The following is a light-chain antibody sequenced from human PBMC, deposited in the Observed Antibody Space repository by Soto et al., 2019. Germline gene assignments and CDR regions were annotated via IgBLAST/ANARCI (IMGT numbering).Light chain of an antibody. J-gene: IGLJ3*02. CDR1: TSNIGRNT. Sequence: QAVVTQPPSASGTPGQRVTISCSGSTSNIGRNTVIWYQQLPGTAPKLLIYSNNQRPSGVPDRFSGSKSGTSASLAISGLQSEDEADYYCAAWDDSVKSGVFGGGTKLTVL. CDR3: AAWDDSVKSGV. V-gene: IGLV1-44*01. CDR2: SNN.